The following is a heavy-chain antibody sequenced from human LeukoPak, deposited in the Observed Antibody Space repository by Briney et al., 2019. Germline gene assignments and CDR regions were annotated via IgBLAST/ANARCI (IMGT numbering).Heavy chain of an antibody. Sequence: GASVKVSCKASGYTFTSYGISWVRQAPGQGLEWMGWISAYNGNTNYAQKLQGRVTMTTDTSTSTAYMELRSLRSDDTAVYYCARAGNYYDSSGPYYFDYWGQGTLVTVSS. V-gene: IGHV1-18*01. J-gene: IGHJ4*02. CDR3: ARAGNYYDSSGPYYFDY. CDR1: GYTFTSYG. D-gene: IGHD3-22*01. CDR2: ISAYNGNT.